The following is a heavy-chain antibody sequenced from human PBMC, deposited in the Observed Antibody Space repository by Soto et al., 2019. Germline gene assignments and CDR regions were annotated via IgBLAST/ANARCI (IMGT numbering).Heavy chain of an antibody. CDR1: GFTFSSYA. Sequence: GGSLRLSCAASGFTFSSYAMSWVRQAPWKGLEWVAGISGSGDSTYYADAVKGRFTISRDNSKTTLYLQMNSLRAEDTAVYYCAKGVPGIAVAGTGYFQHWGQGTLVTVSS. V-gene: IGHV3-23*01. J-gene: IGHJ1*01. D-gene: IGHD6-19*01. CDR2: ISGSGDST. CDR3: AKGVPGIAVAGTGYFQH.